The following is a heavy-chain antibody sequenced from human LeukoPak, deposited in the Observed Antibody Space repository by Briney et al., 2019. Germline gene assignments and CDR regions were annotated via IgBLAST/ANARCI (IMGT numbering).Heavy chain of an antibody. D-gene: IGHD3-22*01. CDR2: MYLSGTT. V-gene: IGHV4-4*02. CDR1: GDTINSLDL. Sequence: SETLSLTCTVSGDTINSLDLWSWVRQPPGKGLAWIGEMYLSGTTHSNPSVKSRVTISIDKSKNQFFLNLSSVTAADTAVYYCAGLVGRYSSGLYYYYFDYWGQGTLVTVSS. CDR3: AGLVGRYSSGLYYYYFDY. J-gene: IGHJ4*02.